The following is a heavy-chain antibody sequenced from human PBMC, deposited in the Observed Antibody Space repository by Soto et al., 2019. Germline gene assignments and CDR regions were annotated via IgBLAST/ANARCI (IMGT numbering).Heavy chain of an antibody. J-gene: IGHJ4*02. V-gene: IGHV3-21*01. CDR3: ARDSTPAAIDY. CDR1: GFTFSSYS. D-gene: IGHD2-2*01. CDR2: ISSSSSYI. Sequence: GGSLRLSSAASGFTFSSYSMNWIRQAPGKGLEWVSSISSSSSYIYYADSVKGRFTISRDNAKNSLYLQMNSLRAEDTAVYYCARDSTPAAIDYWGQGTLVTVSS.